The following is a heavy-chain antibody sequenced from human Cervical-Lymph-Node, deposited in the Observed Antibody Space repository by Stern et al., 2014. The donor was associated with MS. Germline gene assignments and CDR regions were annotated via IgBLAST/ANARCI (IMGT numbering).Heavy chain of an antibody. CDR1: GFIFSSYS. D-gene: IGHD3-3*01. CDR3: ARDHSKDYDFMSGFPAIDY. V-gene: IGHV3-21*01. Sequence: EVQLVESGGGLVKPGGSLRLSCEASGFIFSSYSMDWVRQAPGKGLQWVASITSGTVYTYYADSVKGRFPISRDIAKNSLYLQMNILRVEDSAVYYCARDHSKDYDFMSGFPAIDYWGQGTLVTVSA. CDR2: ITSGTVYT. J-gene: IGHJ4*02.